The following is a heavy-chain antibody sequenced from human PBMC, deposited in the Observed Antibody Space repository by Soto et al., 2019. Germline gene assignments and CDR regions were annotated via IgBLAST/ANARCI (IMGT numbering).Heavy chain of an antibody. CDR3: ARSVFWSGYYTNYYYYYMDV. J-gene: IGHJ6*03. CDR2: INHSGST. CDR1: GGSFSGYY. D-gene: IGHD3-3*01. V-gene: IGHV4-34*01. Sequence: SETLYLTCAVYGGSFSGYYWSWIRQPPGKGLEWIGEINHSGSTNYNPSLKSRVTISVDTSKNQFSLKLSSVTAADTAVYYCARSVFWSGYYTNYYYYYMDVWGKGTTVT.